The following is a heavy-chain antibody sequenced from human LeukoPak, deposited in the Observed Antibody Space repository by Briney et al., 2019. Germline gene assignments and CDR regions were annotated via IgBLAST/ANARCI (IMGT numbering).Heavy chain of an antibody. D-gene: IGHD1-26*01. CDR1: GFTFSSYS. Sequence: GGSLRLSCAASGFTFSSYSMNWVRQAPGKGLEWVSSISSSSSYIYYADSVKGRFTISRDNAKNSLYLQMNSLRAEDTAVYYCARGVVVGTTTFDVGTNYYYGMDVWGQGTTVTVSS. V-gene: IGHV3-21*01. CDR2: ISSSSSYI. CDR3: ARGVVVGTTTFDVGTNYYYGMDV. J-gene: IGHJ6*02.